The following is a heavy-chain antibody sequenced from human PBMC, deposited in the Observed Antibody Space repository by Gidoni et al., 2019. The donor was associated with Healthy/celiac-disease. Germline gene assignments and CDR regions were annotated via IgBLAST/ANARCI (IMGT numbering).Heavy chain of an antibody. CDR1: GFTFSSYA. J-gene: IGHJ4*02. CDR3: ARSEVLLWFGEILGIDY. CDR2: ISYDGSNK. Sequence: QVQLVESGGGVVQPGRSLRLSCAASGFTFSSYAMHWVRQAPGKGLEWVAVISYDGSNKYYADSVKGRFTISRDNSKNTLYLQMNSLRAEDTAVYYCARSEVLLWFGEILGIDYWGQGTLVTVSS. V-gene: IGHV3-30-3*01. D-gene: IGHD3-10*01.